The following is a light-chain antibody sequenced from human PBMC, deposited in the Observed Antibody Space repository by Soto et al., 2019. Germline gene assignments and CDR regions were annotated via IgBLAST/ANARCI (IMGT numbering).Light chain of an antibody. V-gene: IGLV2-8*01. CDR3: SSYAGTKTLV. CDR2: EVS. J-gene: IGLJ2*01. CDR1: LTDIGTYYY. Sequence: QSALTQPPSASGSLGQSVTISCTGTLTDIGTYYYVSWYQQHPGKAPKLIIYEVSERPSGVPDRFSGSKSGNTASLTVSGLQAGDEADYYCSSYAGTKTLVFGGGTKLTFL.